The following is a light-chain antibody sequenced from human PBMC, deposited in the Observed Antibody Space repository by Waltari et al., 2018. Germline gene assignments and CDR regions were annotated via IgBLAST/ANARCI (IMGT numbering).Light chain of an antibody. CDR1: SSDVGGDNS. CDR3: SSFTRTNSWV. Sequence: HSALAQPAPVSRSPGQSIPISCTGTSSDVGGDNSVPWYQQHPGKAPRLMIYDVNNRPSGVSNRFSGSKSGNTASLTISGLQAEDEADYYCSSFTRTNSWVFGGGTKLTVL. V-gene: IGLV2-14*03. CDR2: DVN. J-gene: IGLJ3*02.